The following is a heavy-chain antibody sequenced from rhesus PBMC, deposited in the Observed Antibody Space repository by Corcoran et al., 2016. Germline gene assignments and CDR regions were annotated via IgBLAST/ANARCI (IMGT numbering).Heavy chain of an antibody. CDR2: IYGSGRRT. D-gene: IGHD3-3*01. CDR3: ARGGVVFGLVELFDY. J-gene: IGHJ4*01. Sequence: QLQLQESGPGLVKPSETLSVTCAVSGGSISSSYWSWIRQAPGKGLGWIGYIYGSGRRTNHTPSLKSRFTRSVDTSKNQLALKLSSVTATDTAVYYCARGGVVFGLVELFDYWGQGVLVTVSS. CDR1: GGSISSSY. V-gene: IGHV4-169*01.